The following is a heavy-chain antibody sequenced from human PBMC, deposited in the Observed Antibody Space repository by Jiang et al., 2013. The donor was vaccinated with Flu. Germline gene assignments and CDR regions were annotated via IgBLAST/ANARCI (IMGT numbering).Heavy chain of an antibody. D-gene: IGHD3-22*01. CDR2: IYHDGRT. V-gene: IGHV4-4*01. Sequence: CGVSGDSISVSDWWSWVRQPPGKGLEWIGEIYHDGRTNYNPSLKSRVTISVDKSKNQFSLKLTSVTAADTAIYFCAREPGLQRSDSSGYSFLKGFDRWGQGTLVTVSS. CDR1: GDSISVSDW. CDR3: AREPGLQRSDSSGYSFLKGFDR. J-gene: IGHJ5*02.